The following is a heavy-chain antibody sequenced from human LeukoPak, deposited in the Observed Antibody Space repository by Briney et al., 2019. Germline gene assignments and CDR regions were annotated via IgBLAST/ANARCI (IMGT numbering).Heavy chain of an antibody. CDR2: ISGGSGTI. J-gene: IGHJ4*02. CDR3: ARVRSGYYFDY. Sequence: GGSLRLSCAASGFTFGSYSMIWVRQAPGKGLEWISYISGGSGTINYADSVKGRFTVSRDNAKNSLYLQMSSLRDEDTAVYSCARVRSGYYFDYWSQGTLVTVSS. V-gene: IGHV3-48*02. D-gene: IGHD3-10*01. CDR1: GFTFGSYS.